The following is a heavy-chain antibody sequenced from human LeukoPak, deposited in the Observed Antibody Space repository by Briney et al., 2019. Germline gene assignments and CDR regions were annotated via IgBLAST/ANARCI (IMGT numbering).Heavy chain of an antibody. Sequence: GRSLRLSCAASGFTFSSYGMHWVRQAPGKGLEWVAVIWYDGSNKYYADSVKGRFTISRDNSKNPLYLQMNSLRAEDTAVYYCARGPVGYYDSSGYYSMLDYWGQGTLVTVSS. D-gene: IGHD3-22*01. V-gene: IGHV3-33*01. J-gene: IGHJ4*02. CDR1: GFTFSSYG. CDR2: IWYDGSNK. CDR3: ARGPVGYYDSSGYYSMLDY.